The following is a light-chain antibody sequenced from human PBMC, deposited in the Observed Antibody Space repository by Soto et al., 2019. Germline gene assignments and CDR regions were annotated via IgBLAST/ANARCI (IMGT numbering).Light chain of an antibody. CDR1: SSDIGAY. CDR2: EVN. CDR3: GSYAGNNIFV. J-gene: IGLJ2*01. Sequence: QSVLTQPPSASGSPGQSVTFSCTGTSSDIGAYVSWYQHHPGKAPKLVISEVNKRPSGVPDRFSGSKSGNTASLTVSGLQAEDEADYYCGSYAGNNIFVFGGGTKLTVL. V-gene: IGLV2-8*01.